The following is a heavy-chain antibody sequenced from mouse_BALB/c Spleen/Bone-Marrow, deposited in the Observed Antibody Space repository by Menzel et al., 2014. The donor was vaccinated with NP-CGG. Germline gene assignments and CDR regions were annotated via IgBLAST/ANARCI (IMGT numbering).Heavy chain of an antibody. CDR3: ARVYYGNLDY. J-gene: IGHJ4*01. CDR1: GYEFSSYW. CDR2: LYPGDGDT. Sequence: VQLQQSGAELVRPGSSVKISCKASGYEFSSYWMNWVKQRPGQGLEWIGQLYPGDGDTNYNGKFKGKATLTADKSSSTAYMQVSSLTSEDSAVYFCARVYYGNLDYWGQGTSVTVSS. V-gene: IGHV1-80*01. D-gene: IGHD2-1*01.